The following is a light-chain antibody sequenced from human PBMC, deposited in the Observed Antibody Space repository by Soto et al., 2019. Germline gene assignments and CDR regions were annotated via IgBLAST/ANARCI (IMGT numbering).Light chain of an antibody. CDR3: QQYYRPWT. Sequence: DIVMTQSPDSLAVSLGERATIKCTSSQSVFYSSNTKNYLAWYQQKPGQPPKLLIYWASTRESGVPDRFSGSGSGTDFTLTISSLQAEDVAVYYCQQYYRPWTLGQGTKVEIK. CDR2: WAS. V-gene: IGKV4-1*01. CDR1: QSVFYSSNTKNY. J-gene: IGKJ1*01.